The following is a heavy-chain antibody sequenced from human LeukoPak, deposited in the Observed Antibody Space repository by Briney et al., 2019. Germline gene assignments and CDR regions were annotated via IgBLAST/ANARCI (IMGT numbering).Heavy chain of an antibody. CDR2: IKKDGSEK. D-gene: IGHD1-20*01. J-gene: IGHJ3*02. V-gene: IGHV3-7*01. CDR1: GFTFSSYW. CDR3: ARDEYNWNVDAFDI. Sequence: AGGSLRLSCAASGFTFSSYWMSWVRQAPGKGLEWVANIKKDGSEKYYVDSVKGRFTISRDNAKTSLYLQMNSLRAEDTAVYYCARDEYNWNVDAFDIWGQGTVVTVSS.